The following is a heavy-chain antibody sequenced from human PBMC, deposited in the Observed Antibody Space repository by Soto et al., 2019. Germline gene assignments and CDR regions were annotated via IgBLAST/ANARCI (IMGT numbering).Heavy chain of an antibody. Sequence: GASVKVSCKASGGTFSSYAISWVRQAPGQGLEWMGGIIPIFGTANYAQKFQGRVTITADKSTSTAYMELSSLRSEDTAVYYCARGVYSSGWYYFDYWGQGTLVTVSS. D-gene: IGHD6-19*01. V-gene: IGHV1-69*06. CDR3: ARGVYSSGWYYFDY. CDR1: GGTFSSYA. J-gene: IGHJ4*02. CDR2: IIPIFGTA.